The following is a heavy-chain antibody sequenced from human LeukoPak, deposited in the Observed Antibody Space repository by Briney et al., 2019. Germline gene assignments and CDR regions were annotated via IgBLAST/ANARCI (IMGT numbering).Heavy chain of an antibody. V-gene: IGHV3-7*01. Sequence: GGSLRLSCAASGFTFSSYWMSWVRQAPGKGLEWVANIKQDGSEKYYVDSVKGRFTISRDNAKNSLYLQMNSLRAEDTAVYYCARLGCSSTSCPLRDWFDPWGQGTLVTVSS. CDR2: IKQDGSEK. CDR1: GFTFSSYW. J-gene: IGHJ5*02. CDR3: ARLGCSSTSCPLRDWFDP. D-gene: IGHD2-2*01.